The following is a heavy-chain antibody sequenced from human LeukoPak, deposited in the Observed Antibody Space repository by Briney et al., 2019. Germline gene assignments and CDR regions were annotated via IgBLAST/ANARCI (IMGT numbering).Heavy chain of an antibody. CDR3: ARNYYYMDF. CDR2: ISTSSSTI. V-gene: IGHV3-48*01. CDR1: GFTFSSYG. J-gene: IGHJ6*03. Sequence: GGSLRLSCTASGFTFSSYGMNWVRQAPGKGLEWLSYISTSSSTIYYADSVKGRFTISRDNAKNSLYLQMNSLRAEDTAVYYCARNYYYMDFWRKGTTVTVSS.